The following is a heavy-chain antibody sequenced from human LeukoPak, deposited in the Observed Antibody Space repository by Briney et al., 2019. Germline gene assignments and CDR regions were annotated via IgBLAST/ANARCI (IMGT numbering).Heavy chain of an antibody. CDR3: ARGAAAAGIGG. D-gene: IGHD6-13*01. J-gene: IGHJ3*01. CDR1: GFTFTSPA. V-gene: IGHV1-58*01. Sequence: ASVKVSCKASGFTFTSPAVQWVRQARGQRLEWIGWIVVGSGNTNYAQKFQERVTITRDMSTSTAYMELSSLRSEDTAVYYCARGAAAAGIGGWGQGTMVTVSS. CDR2: IVVGSGNT.